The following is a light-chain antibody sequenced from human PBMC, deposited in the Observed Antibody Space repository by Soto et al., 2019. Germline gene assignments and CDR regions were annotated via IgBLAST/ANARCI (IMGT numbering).Light chain of an antibody. CDR1: QSVSSN. CDR2: GAS. V-gene: IGKV3-15*01. J-gene: IGKJ3*01. Sequence: EIVMTQSPATLSVSPGERATLSCRASQSVSSNLAWYQQKPGQAPRLLIYGASTRATGIPTRFSGSGSGTEFTLTIGSLQSEDFAVYFCQQYNNWPLAVGPGTKVDI. CDR3: QQYNNWPLA.